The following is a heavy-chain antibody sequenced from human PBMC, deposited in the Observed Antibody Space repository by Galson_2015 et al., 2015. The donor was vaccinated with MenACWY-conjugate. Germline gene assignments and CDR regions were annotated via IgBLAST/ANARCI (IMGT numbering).Heavy chain of an antibody. J-gene: IGHJ4*02. CDR3: TTDPGNYEDF. D-gene: IGHD4-11*01. CDR1: GIDFAGAW. Sequence: SLRLSCAASGIDFAGAWMNWVRRAPGKGLEWVGRLKSKIDGGAADYAAPVQGRFTISRDDSKNTLFLQMDTLKSEDTAVYYCTTDPGNYEDFWGQGVLVTVSS. CDR2: LKSKIDGGAA. V-gene: IGHV3-15*01.